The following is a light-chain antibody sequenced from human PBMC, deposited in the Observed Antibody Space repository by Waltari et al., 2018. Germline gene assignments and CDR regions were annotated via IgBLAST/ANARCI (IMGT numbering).Light chain of an antibody. CDR1: SRDVGSHDFNL. CDR2: EGN. CDR3: CSYAGSDTWV. J-gene: IGLJ3*02. Sequence: QSALTQSASVSGSPGQSITISCTGTSRDVGSHDFNLVSWYQQHPGKAPKLMIYEGNKRPSGVSSRVSGSKSGNTASRTISGLQAEDEADYYCCSYAGSDTWVFGGGTKLTVL. V-gene: IGLV2-23*01.